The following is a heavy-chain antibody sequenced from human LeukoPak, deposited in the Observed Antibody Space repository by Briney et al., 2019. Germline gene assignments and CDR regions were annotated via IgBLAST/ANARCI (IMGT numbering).Heavy chain of an antibody. Sequence: GKPLQISGKGSGYRFTSYSIGCVRQIPQKGLECRGIIYPIDSATSYSPSFQGQVPISADKSISTAYLQWSSLKASDSAMDYCARRGRHAPDGAFDIWGQGTMVTVSS. V-gene: IGHV5-51*01. D-gene: IGHD3-16*01. CDR2: IYPIDSAT. J-gene: IGHJ3*02. CDR3: ARRGRHAPDGAFDI. CDR1: GYRFTSYS.